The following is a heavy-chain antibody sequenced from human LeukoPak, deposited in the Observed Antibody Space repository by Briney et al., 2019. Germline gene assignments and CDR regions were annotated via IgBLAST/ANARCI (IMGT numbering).Heavy chain of an antibody. Sequence: GRSLRLSCAASGFTFDDYAMHRVRQAPGKGLEWVSGISWNSGSIGYADSVKGRFTISRDNAKNSLYLQMNSLRAEDTALYYCAKDIYSYGLEAFDIWGQGTMVTVSS. CDR1: GFTFDDYA. CDR3: AKDIYSYGLEAFDI. D-gene: IGHD5-18*01. V-gene: IGHV3-9*01. J-gene: IGHJ3*02. CDR2: ISWNSGSI.